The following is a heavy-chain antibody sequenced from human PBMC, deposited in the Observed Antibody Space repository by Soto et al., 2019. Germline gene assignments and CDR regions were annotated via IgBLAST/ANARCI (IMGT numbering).Heavy chain of an antibody. V-gene: IGHV3-9*01. Sequence: EVRLVESGGGLVQPGRSLRLSCAASGFTFDDYAFHWVRQVPGKGLEWVSGINWKGSNIGYADSVKGRFTISRDNAKNSLYLQTNSLRAEDTALYYCARNSDNYSPDGLDVWGQGTTVTVS. CDR1: GFTFDDYA. CDR3: ARNSDNYSPDGLDV. J-gene: IGHJ6*02. CDR2: INWKGSNI. D-gene: IGHD2-15*01.